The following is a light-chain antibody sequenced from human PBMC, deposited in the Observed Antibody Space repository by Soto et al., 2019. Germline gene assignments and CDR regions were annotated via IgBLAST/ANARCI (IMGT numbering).Light chain of an antibody. CDR1: QGISHY. CDR3: QKYNSDPLT. V-gene: IGKV1-27*01. J-gene: IGKJ4*01. Sequence: IQMTQSPSSLSASVGDRVTITCRASQGISHYLAWYQQRPGKVPKLLIYTASTLQSGVPSRFSGSGSGTDFTLTINNLQPEDVATYYCQKYNSDPLTFGGGTEVEIK. CDR2: TAS.